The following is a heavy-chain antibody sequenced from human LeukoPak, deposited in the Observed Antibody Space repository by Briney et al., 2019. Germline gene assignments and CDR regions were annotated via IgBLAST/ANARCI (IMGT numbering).Heavy chain of an antibody. D-gene: IGHD5-12*01. CDR3: ARAMRSGYGY. CDR1: GXIFSSYG. CDR2: IGSSSSPI. V-gene: IGHV3-48*02. Sequence: PGGSLRLSCAASGXIFSSYGMNWVRQAPGKGLEWVSYIGSSSSPIYYADSVKGRFTISRDNAKNSLYLQMNSLRDEDTAVYYCARAMRSGYGYWGQGTLVTVSS. J-gene: IGHJ4*02.